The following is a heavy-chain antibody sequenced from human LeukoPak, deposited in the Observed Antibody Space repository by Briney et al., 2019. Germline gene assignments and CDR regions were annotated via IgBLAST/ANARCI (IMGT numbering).Heavy chain of an antibody. CDR1: GFTFSSYS. CDR2: ISSSSSYI. Sequence: PGGSLRLSCAASGFTFSSYSMNWVRQAPGKGLEWVSSISSSSSYIYYADSVKGRFTISRDNAKNSLYLQMNSLRAEDTAVYYCARERVMDCSSTSCLYSYYYYYMDVWGKGTTVTVSS. V-gene: IGHV3-21*01. J-gene: IGHJ6*03. CDR3: ARERVMDCSSTSCLYSYYYYYMDV. D-gene: IGHD2-2*01.